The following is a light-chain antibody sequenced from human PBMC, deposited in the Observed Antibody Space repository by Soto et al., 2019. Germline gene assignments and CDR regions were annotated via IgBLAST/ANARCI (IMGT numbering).Light chain of an antibody. CDR2: DVS. V-gene: IGLV2-14*01. Sequence: QSVLTQPASVSGSPGQSITISCTGTSSEVGGYNYVSWYQQHPGKAPKFMIYDVSNRPSGVSNRFSGSKSGNTASLTISGLQAEDEADYYCSSYTSSNTRQIVFGTSIKVT. CDR3: SSYTSSNTRQIV. CDR1: SSEVGGYNY. J-gene: IGLJ1*01.